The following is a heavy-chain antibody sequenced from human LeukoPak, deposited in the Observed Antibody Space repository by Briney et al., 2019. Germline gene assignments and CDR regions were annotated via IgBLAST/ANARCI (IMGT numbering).Heavy chain of an antibody. J-gene: IGHJ4*02. CDR3: ASKAVAGYFDY. CDR2: INHSGST. V-gene: IGHV4-34*01. CDR1: GGSFSGYY. Sequence: SETLSLTCAVYGGSFSGYYWSWIRQPPGKGLEWIEEINHSGSTNYNPSLKSRVTISVDTSKNQFSLKLSSVTAADTAVYYCASKAVAGYFDYWGQGTLVTVSS. D-gene: IGHD6-19*01.